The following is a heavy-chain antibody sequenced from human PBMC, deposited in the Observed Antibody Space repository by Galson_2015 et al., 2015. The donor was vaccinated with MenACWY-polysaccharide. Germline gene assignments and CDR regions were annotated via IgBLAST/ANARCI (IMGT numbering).Heavy chain of an antibody. CDR2: ISSSSNTI. V-gene: IGHV3-48*01. CDR1: GFSFSTYT. CDR3: TKAGAKYCSGSSCYFNWFDP. J-gene: IGHJ5*02. D-gene: IGHD2-15*01. Sequence: SLRLSCAASGFSFSTYTMNWVRQAPGKGLEWVSHISSSSNTIYYADSVKGRFTISRDNVENSLYLQMNSLRAEDTALYYCTKAGAKYCSGSSCYFNWFDPWGQGTPVTVSS.